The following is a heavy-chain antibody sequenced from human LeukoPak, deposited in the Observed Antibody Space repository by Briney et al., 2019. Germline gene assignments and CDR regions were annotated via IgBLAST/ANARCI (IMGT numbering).Heavy chain of an antibody. Sequence: PSETLSLTCTVSGGSISDYYWSWIPQPPGKGLEWIGYIYYSGSTDYNPSLKSRVTISVDTSKNQFSLRLSSVTAADTAVYYCARDRYCSSTSCFGFDSWGQGTLVTVSS. CDR2: IYYSGST. V-gene: IGHV4-59*01. D-gene: IGHD2-2*01. CDR3: ARDRYCSSTSCFGFDS. CDR1: GGSISDYY. J-gene: IGHJ4*02.